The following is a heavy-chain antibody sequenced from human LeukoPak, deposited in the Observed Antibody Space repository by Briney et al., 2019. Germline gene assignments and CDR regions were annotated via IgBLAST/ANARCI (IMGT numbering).Heavy chain of an antibody. Sequence: GASVKVSCKASGYTFTSYGISWARQAPGQGLEWMGWISAYNGNTNYAQKLQGRVTMTTDTSTSTAYMELRSLRSDDTAVYYCARDCGSSTSCRNPFDYWGQGTLVTVSS. CDR2: ISAYNGNT. CDR3: ARDCGSSTSCRNPFDY. V-gene: IGHV1-18*01. J-gene: IGHJ4*02. CDR1: GYTFTSYG. D-gene: IGHD2-2*01.